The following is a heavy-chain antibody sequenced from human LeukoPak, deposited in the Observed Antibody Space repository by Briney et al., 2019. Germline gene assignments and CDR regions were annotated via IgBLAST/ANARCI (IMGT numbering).Heavy chain of an antibody. J-gene: IGHJ4*02. V-gene: IGHV3-30-3*01. CDR1: GFTLSSYA. CDR2: ISYDGSNE. Sequence: GGSLRLSCAASGFTLSSYAMHWVRQAPGKGLEWVAVISYDGSNEYYADSVRGRFTISRDNSKNTLYLQMNSLRTEDTAVYYCARAPHYYDSSGYYWGYFDYWGQGTLVTVSS. D-gene: IGHD3-22*01. CDR3: ARAPHYYDSSGYYWGYFDY.